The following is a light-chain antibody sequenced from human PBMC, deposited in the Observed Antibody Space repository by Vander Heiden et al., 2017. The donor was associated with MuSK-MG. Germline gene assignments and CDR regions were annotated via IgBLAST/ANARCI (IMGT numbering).Light chain of an antibody. Sequence: QSALTQPPSESGSPGQSVTISCPGTSSDVGGYNYVSWYQQHPGKAPNLMSYEFRNGTAVVPDRLSGSKAGNTASLTGSGLLDEEVADYYCSSYAGSNNLFFGIGTKFTVL. CDR3: SSYAGSNNLF. J-gene: IGLJ1*01. CDR1: SSDVGGYNY. V-gene: IGLV2-8*01. CDR2: EFR.